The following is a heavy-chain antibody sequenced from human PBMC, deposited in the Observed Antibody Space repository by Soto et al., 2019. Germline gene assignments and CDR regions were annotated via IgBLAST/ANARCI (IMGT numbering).Heavy chain of an antibody. CDR2: IYSSGTT. V-gene: IGHV4-59*01. J-gene: IGHJ6*02. CDR1: GGSISRYY. CDR3: AREYYDFWSVTFSYYGMDV. Sequence: SETLSLTCSVSGGSISRYYWTWIGQPPGRGLESVGNIYSSGTTNYNPSLKSRVSIPIDTSKNQVSLKLNAVTAVDTAVYFCAREYYDFWSVTFSYYGMDVWGQGTTVTVSS. D-gene: IGHD3-3*01.